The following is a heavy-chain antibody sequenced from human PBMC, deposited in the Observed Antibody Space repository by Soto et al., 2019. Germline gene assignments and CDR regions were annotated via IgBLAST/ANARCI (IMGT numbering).Heavy chain of an antibody. Sequence: QVQLVQSGAEVKKPGSSVKVSCKASGGTFSSYAISWVRQAPGQGLEWMGGIIPIFGTANYAQKFQGRVTITADKSTSTAYMELSSRRSEETAVYYCARGRYCSSTSCYYYGMDVWGQGTTVTVS. V-gene: IGHV1-69*06. CDR3: ARGRYCSSTSCYYYGMDV. D-gene: IGHD2-2*01. CDR2: IIPIFGTA. CDR1: GGTFSSYA. J-gene: IGHJ6*02.